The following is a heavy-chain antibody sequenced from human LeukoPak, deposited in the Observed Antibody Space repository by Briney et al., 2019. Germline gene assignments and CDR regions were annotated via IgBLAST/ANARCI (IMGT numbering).Heavy chain of an antibody. Sequence: GGSLRLSCAASGFTFNNYWMNWVRQAPGKGLEWVANIEQDGSEKYYVDSVKSRFTITRDNAKNSLSLQMNSLRAEDTAVYYCARDLRTPGFFDYWGQGTLVTVSS. CDR1: GFTFNNYW. J-gene: IGHJ4*02. CDR3: ARDLRTPGFFDY. V-gene: IGHV3-7*01. CDR2: IEQDGSEK.